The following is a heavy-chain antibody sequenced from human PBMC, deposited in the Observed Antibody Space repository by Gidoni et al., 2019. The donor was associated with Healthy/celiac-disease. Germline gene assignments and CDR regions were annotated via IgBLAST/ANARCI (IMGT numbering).Heavy chain of an antibody. CDR3: ARLRAEGSGWYGDY. Sequence: EVQLVQSGAEVKKPGESLRISCKSSGYSFTSYCISWVRHMPGNGLEWMGRIDPSDSYTNYRPSFQGHVTISADKSISTASLQWSSLKASDTAIYYCARLRAEGSGWYGDYWGQGTLVTVSS. J-gene: IGHJ4*02. D-gene: IGHD6-19*01. V-gene: IGHV5-10-1*03. CDR2: IDPSDSYT. CDR1: GYSFTSYC.